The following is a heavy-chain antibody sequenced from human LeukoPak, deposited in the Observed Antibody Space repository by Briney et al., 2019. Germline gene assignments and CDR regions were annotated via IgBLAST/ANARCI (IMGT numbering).Heavy chain of an antibody. CDR2: INHSGST. D-gene: IGHD3-3*01. V-gene: IGHV4-34*01. Sequence: SETLSLTCAVYGGSFSGYYWSWIRQPPGKGLEWIGEINHSGSTNYNPSLKSRVTISVDTSKNQFSLKLSSVTAADTAVYYCARNTYYDFWSGYYSGNWFDPWGQGTLVTVSS. CDR3: ARNTYYDFWSGYYSGNWFDP. J-gene: IGHJ5*02. CDR1: GGSFSGYY.